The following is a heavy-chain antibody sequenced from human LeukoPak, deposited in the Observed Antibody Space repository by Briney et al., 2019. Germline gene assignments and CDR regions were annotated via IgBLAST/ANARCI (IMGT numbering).Heavy chain of an antibody. J-gene: IGHJ4*02. V-gene: IGHV1-18*01. Sequence: ASVKVSCKASGYTFTSYGISWVRQAPGQGLEWMGWISAYNGNTNYAQKLQGRVTMTTDTSTNTAYLDLRSLRSDDTAVYYCAREKAAATGTDHWGQGTLVTVSS. CDR2: ISAYNGNT. CDR1: GYTFTSYG. D-gene: IGHD1-26*01. CDR3: AREKAAATGTDH.